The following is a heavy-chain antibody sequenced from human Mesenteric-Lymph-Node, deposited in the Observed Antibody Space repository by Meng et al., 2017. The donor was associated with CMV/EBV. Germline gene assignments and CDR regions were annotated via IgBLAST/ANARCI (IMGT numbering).Heavy chain of an antibody. V-gene: IGHV1-2*06. CDR2: LNPTSGGT. Sequence: SGYTFTGYYIHWVRQAPGQGLEWMGLLNPTSGGTSYAQKFQGRVTMTRDTSISTAYMELSRLRSDDTAVYYCARCGVPSAMPCCADYWGQGTLVTVSS. D-gene: IGHD2-2*01. J-gene: IGHJ4*02. CDR3: ARCGVPSAMPCCADY. CDR1: GYTFTGYY.